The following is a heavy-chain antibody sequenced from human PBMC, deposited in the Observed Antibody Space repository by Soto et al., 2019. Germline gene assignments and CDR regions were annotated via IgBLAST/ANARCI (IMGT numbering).Heavy chain of an antibody. V-gene: IGHV4-30-4*01. Sequence: SETLSLTCTVSAVSINSGDYYLSWIRQPPGKGMEWIGYTYYSGSTYYNPSLESRVTISIDTSKSQFSLRLSSVTAADTAVYYRARVVSWVAPWGPGTLVTVSS. CDR3: ARVVSWVAP. CDR1: AVSINSGDYY. D-gene: IGHD2-21*01. CDR2: TYYSGST. J-gene: IGHJ5*02.